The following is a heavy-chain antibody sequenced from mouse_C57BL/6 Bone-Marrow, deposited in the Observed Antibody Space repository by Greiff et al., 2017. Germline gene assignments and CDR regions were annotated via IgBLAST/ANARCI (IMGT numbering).Heavy chain of an antibody. CDR2: IHPNSGST. J-gene: IGHJ2*01. CDR3: AREIYYYGSSYFDD. V-gene: IGHV1-64*01. CDR1: GYTFTSYW. D-gene: IGHD1-1*01. Sequence: QVQLQQPGAELVKPGASVKLSCKASGYTFTSYWMHWVKQRPGQGLEWIGMIHPNSGSTNYNEKFKSKATLTVDKSSSTAYMQLSSLTSEDSAVYDCAREIYYYGSSYFDDWGQGTTLTVSS.